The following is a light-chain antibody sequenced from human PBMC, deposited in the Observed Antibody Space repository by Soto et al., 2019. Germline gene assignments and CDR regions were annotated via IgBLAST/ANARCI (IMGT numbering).Light chain of an antibody. Sequence: VLTQSPATLSLSPGERSTLSCRASQTVITYLAWYQRKPCHAPRLLIYDATKRVTGLPARFSGSGSGTDLTLTISSLEPEDFAVYYCQQRGTFGGGTMGDIK. J-gene: IGKJ4*01. CDR1: QTVITY. V-gene: IGKV3-11*01. CDR3: QQRGT. CDR2: DAT.